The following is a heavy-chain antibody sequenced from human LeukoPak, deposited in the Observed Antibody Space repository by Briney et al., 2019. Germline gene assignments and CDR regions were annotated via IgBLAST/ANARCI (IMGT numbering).Heavy chain of an antibody. CDR2: ISGSGGST. D-gene: IGHD3-22*01. V-gene: IGHV3-23*01. CDR3: AKALRGGDYYDSSGYYPDDY. Sequence: GGSLRLSCAASGFTFSSYAMSWVRQAPGKGLEWVSAISGSGGSTYYADSVKGRFTISRDSSKNTLYLQMNSLRAEDTAVYYCAKALRGGDYYDSSGYYPDDYWGQGTLVTVSS. J-gene: IGHJ4*02. CDR1: GFTFSSYA.